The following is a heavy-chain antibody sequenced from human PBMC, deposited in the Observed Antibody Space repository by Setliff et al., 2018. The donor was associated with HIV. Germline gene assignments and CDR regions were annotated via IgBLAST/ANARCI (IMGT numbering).Heavy chain of an antibody. CDR3: ARDSLVAAMGASAFDI. V-gene: IGHV3-7*05. D-gene: IGHD5-12*01. CDR2: IKQDGSEE. CDR1: GFTFSRYW. Sequence: LRLSCAASGFTFSRYWMTWVRQAPGKGLEWVANIKQDGSEEHYGDSVKGRFTITRDNAENSPYLQMNSLRVEDTAVYYCARDSLVAAMGASAFDIWGHGTMVTVSS. J-gene: IGHJ3*02.